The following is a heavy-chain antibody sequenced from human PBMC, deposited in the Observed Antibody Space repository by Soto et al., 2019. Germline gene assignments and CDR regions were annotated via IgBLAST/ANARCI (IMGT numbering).Heavy chain of an antibody. Sequence: ASVKVSCKASGYTFTGYYMHWVRQAPGQGLEWMGWINPNSGGTNYAQKFQGWVTMTRDTSISTAYMELSRLRSDDAAVYYCARAPVYDFWSGYYHTPGTFDIWGQGTMVTVSS. CDR3: ARAPVYDFWSGYYHTPGTFDI. V-gene: IGHV1-2*04. CDR1: GYTFTGYY. D-gene: IGHD3-3*01. J-gene: IGHJ3*02. CDR2: INPNSGGT.